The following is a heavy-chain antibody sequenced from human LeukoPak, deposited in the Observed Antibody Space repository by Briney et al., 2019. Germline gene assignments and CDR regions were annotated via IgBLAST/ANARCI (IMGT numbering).Heavy chain of an antibody. D-gene: IGHD2-21*01. J-gene: IGHJ4*02. CDR2: ISDDGSDT. CDR3: ASFGISWRSSY. V-gene: IGHV3-74*01. CDR1: GFNFSSHW. Sequence: PGGSLRLSCAASGFNFSSHWVHWVRQAPGKGVVWVSRISDDGSDTINVDSVKGRFTISRDKVNNMLYLHMNSLRAEDTAVYYCASFGISWRSSYWGQGTLVTVSS.